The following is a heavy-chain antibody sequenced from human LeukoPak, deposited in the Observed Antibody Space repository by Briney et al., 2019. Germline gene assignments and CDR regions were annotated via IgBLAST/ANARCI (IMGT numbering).Heavy chain of an antibody. CDR3: ARIGYSSSSYDY. Sequence: PGGSLRLSCAASGFTFSNNWMSWVRQAPGKGLEWVANIKEDGSTKYYVDSVKGRFTISRANAKNSVYLQISSLRVEDTAVYYCARIGYSSSSYDYWGQGTLVTVSS. CDR2: IKEDGSTK. D-gene: IGHD6-6*01. V-gene: IGHV3-7*01. CDR1: GFTFSNNW. J-gene: IGHJ4*02.